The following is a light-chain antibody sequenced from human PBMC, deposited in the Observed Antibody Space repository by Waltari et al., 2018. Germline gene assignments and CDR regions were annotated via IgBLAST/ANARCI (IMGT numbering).Light chain of an antibody. Sequence: YELTQPPSVSVSPGQTASIACSGYKWGDTSVCWYQQKPGQSPLLVLFQDYKRPSGIPERFSGSNSGNTASLTISGTQAMDEADYYCQAWDSTTAVFGGGTKLTVL. CDR3: QAWDSTTAV. J-gene: IGLJ3*02. CDR1: KWGDTS. CDR2: QDY. V-gene: IGLV3-1*01.